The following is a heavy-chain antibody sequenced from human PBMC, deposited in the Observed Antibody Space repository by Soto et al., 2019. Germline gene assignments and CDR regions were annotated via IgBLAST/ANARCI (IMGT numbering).Heavy chain of an antibody. CDR2: INAGNGNT. J-gene: IGHJ4*02. CDR3: ARDLGVGAASDY. CDR1: GYTFTSYA. V-gene: IGHV1-3*01. Sequence: QVQLVQSGAEVKKPGASVKVSCKASGYTFTSYAMHWVRQAHGQRLEWMGWINAGNGNTKYSQKFEGRVTITRDTSTSTSYMELSSLRSEDTAEYYCARDLGVGAASDYWGQGTLVTVSS. D-gene: IGHD1-26*01.